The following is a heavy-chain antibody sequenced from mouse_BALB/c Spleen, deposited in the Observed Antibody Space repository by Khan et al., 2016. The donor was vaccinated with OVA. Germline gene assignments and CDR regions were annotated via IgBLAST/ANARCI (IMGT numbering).Heavy chain of an antibody. CDR3: VRGGFAY. J-gene: IGHJ3*01. CDR1: GFTFIDYG. Sequence: EVELVESEGGLVQPGGSRKLSCAASGFTFIDYGMAWVRQTPGKGPEWIAFISSVAYSIYYADTVTGRFTISRENAKNTLYLKMSSPRSDDTAMYYCVRGGFAYWGQGTLVTVSA. V-gene: IGHV5-15*02. CDR2: ISSVAYSI.